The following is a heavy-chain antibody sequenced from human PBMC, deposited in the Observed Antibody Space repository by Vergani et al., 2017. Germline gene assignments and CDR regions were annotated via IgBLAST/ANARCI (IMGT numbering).Heavy chain of an antibody. J-gene: IGHJ4*02. V-gene: IGHV3-48*03. CDR2: ISSSGSTI. D-gene: IGHD3-16*02. Sequence: EVQLLESGGGLVQPGGSLRLSCAASGFTFSSYAMSWVRQAPGKGLEWVSYISSSGSTIYYADSVKGRFTISRDNAKNSLYLQMNSLRAEDTAVYYFAGGGSSVITFGGGIAYGGFDYWGQGTLVTVSS. CDR1: GFTFSSYA. CDR3: AGGGSSVITFGGGIAYGGFDY.